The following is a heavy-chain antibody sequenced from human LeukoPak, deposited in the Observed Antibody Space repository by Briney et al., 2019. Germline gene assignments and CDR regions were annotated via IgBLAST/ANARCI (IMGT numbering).Heavy chain of an antibody. CDR3: ARGMLRGRKAGYCSGGSCYSFADY. D-gene: IGHD2-15*01. CDR2: INHSGST. J-gene: IGHJ4*02. Sequence: TSETLSLTCAVYGGSFSGYYWSWIRQPPGKGLEWIGEINHSGSTNYSPSLKSRVTISVDTSKNQFSPKLSSVTAADTAVYYCARGMLRGRKAGYCSGGSCYSFADYWGQGTLVTVSS. V-gene: IGHV4-34*01. CDR1: GGSFSGYY.